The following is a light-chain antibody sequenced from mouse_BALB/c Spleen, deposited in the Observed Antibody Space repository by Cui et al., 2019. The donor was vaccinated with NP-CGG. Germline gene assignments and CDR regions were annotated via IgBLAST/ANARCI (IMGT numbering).Light chain of an antibody. J-gene: IGLJ1*01. CDR1: TGAVTTSNY. CDR3: ALWYSNHWV. V-gene: IGLV1*01. Sequence: QAFVTHELALTTSPGETVTLTCRSSTGAVTTSNYANWVQEKPDHLFTGLIGGTNNRAPGVPARFSGSLIGDKAALTITGAQTEDEAIYFCALWYSNHWVFGGGTKLTVL. CDR2: GTN.